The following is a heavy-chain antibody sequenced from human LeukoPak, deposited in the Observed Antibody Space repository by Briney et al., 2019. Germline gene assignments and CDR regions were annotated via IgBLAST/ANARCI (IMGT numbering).Heavy chain of an antibody. Sequence: ASVKVSCKTSGYTLTGYYIHCVRQAPGQGLEWMGWINPDSGGTNYAQKFQGRVTMTRDTSISTACMELSRLTSDDTAVYYCARAGGNSAAFAFDYWGQGTLVTVSS. CDR1: GYTLTGYY. CDR3: ARAGGNSAAFAFDY. V-gene: IGHV1-2*02. J-gene: IGHJ4*02. D-gene: IGHD4-23*01. CDR2: INPDSGGT.